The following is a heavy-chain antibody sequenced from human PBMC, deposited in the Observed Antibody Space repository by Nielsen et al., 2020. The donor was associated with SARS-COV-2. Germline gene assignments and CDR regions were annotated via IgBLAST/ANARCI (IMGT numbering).Heavy chain of an antibody. J-gene: IGHJ6*02. CDR2: TSYDGRDK. D-gene: IGHD3-9*01. Sequence: GESLKISCVASEISFRSYGMHWVRQAPGKGLDWVAFTSYDGRDKFYADSVRGRFIVSRDNFRNTLSLHMDSLITEDTAVYFCARQATIYMNEVSGMDVWGQGTTVTVSS. V-gene: IGHV3-30*03. CDR1: EISFRSYG. CDR3: ARQATIYMNEVSGMDV.